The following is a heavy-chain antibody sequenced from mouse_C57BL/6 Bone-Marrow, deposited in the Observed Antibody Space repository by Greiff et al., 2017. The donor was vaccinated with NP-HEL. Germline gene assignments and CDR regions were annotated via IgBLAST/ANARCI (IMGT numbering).Heavy chain of an antibody. CDR1: GYTFTDYY. J-gene: IGHJ2*01. V-gene: IGHV1-76*01. CDR3: ARDDYGD. Sequence: VQLQESGAELVRPGASVKLSCKASGYTFTDYYIHWVKQRPGQGLEWIARIYPGSGNTYYNEKFKGKATLTAEKSSSTAYMQLSSLTSEDSAVYFCARDDYGDWGKGTTLTVSS. CDR2: IYPGSGNT. D-gene: IGHD2-4*01.